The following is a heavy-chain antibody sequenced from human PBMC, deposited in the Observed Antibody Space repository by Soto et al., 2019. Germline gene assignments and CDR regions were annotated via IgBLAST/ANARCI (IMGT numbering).Heavy chain of an antibody. Sequence: QVQLQESGPGLVKPSETLSLTCTVSGDSISRYYWSWIRLSPGKGLEWIGYIYYRGETNYNPSVRNRVTISVDRTKNQFSLKLSSVTAADTAVYYCARDQGGEFLKGSGMDVWGQGTTVTVSS. V-gene: IGHV4-59*01. D-gene: IGHD3-10*01. CDR1: GDSISRYY. J-gene: IGHJ6*02. CDR3: ARDQGGEFLKGSGMDV. CDR2: IYYRGET.